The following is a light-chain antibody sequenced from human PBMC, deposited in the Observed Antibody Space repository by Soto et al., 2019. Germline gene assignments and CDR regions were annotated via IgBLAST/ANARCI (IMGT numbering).Light chain of an antibody. CDR1: QSISNC. CDR2: NAS. Sequence: DIQMTQSPSTLSASVGDTVTITCRASQSISNCLAWYQQKPGKAPKLLIHNASTLESGVPSRFSGSGSGTEFTLTISSLQPEDFATFYCLQYYNPSYTFGQGTKLDVK. CDR3: LQYYNPSYT. J-gene: IGKJ2*01. V-gene: IGKV1-5*03.